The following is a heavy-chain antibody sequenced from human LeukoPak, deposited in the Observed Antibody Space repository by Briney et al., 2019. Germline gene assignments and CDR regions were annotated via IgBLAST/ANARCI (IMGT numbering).Heavy chain of an antibody. CDR3: ARVGTYYDILAGYYSTYFDY. CDR1: GFTFDDYG. V-gene: IGHV3-20*04. CDR2: INWNGGST. D-gene: IGHD3-9*01. Sequence: GGSLRLSCAASGFTFDDYGMSWVRQAPGKGLEWVSGINWNGGSTGYADSVKGRFTISRDNAKNPLYLQMNSLRAEDTALYYCARVGTYYDILAGYYSTYFDYWGQGTLVTVSS. J-gene: IGHJ4*02.